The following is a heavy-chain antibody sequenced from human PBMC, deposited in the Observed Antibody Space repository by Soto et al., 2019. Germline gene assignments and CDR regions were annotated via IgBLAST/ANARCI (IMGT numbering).Heavy chain of an antibody. CDR2: IYYSGST. Sequence: SETLSLTCPVSGDSVSSGFYYWTWIRQSPVKGLEWIGNIYYSGSTEYNPSPTSRVTISFDMSKNQLSLTLTSVTAADSAVYFCTRQQTSTAVTQWGPGTLVTGSS. CDR1: GDSVSSGFYY. CDR3: TRQQTSTAVTQ. J-gene: IGHJ4*02. V-gene: IGHV4-61*01. D-gene: IGHD4-17*01.